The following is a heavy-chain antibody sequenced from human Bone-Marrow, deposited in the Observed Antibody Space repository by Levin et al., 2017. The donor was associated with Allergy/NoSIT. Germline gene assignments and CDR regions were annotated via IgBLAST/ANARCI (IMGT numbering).Heavy chain of an antibody. CDR1: GFLFNNYA. D-gene: IGHD1-1*01. V-gene: IGHV3-30-3*01. Sequence: LSLTCAASGFLFNNYAMHWVRQAPGKGLEWVAVISLDGSNKYYVDSVKGRFSISRDNSKNTLYLQMSSLRVEDTAVYYCARGGIHFDYWGQGTRVTVSS. CDR3: ARGGIHFDY. CDR2: ISLDGSNK. J-gene: IGHJ4*02.